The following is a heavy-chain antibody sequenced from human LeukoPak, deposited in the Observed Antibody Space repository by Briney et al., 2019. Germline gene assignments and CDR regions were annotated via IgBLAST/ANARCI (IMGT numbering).Heavy chain of an antibody. Sequence: PGGSLRLSCAASGFTFSSYSMNWVRQAPGKGLEWVSSISSSSSYIYYADSVKGRFTISRDNAKNSLYLQMNSLRAEDTAVYYCARDNAPSWGSYRSDAFDIWGQGTMVTVSS. CDR3: ARDNAPSWGSYRSDAFDI. CDR2: ISSSSSYI. CDR1: GFTFSSYS. V-gene: IGHV3-21*01. D-gene: IGHD3-16*02. J-gene: IGHJ3*02.